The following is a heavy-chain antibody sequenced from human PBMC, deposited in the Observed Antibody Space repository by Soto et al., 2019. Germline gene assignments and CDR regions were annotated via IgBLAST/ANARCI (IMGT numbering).Heavy chain of an antibody. CDR3: AREPPETPPDY. V-gene: IGHV1-18*01. CDR2: ISAKNGNT. CDR1: GYTFSDYG. Sequence: QVQLVQSGADVKQPGVSVKVSCKASGYTFSDYGISWVRQAPGQGLEWMGWISAKNGNTNFAQKFRGRVTMTTDTSTSTVYMELRSLKPDDTAVYYCAREPPETPPDYWGQGTLVTVSS. J-gene: IGHJ4*02.